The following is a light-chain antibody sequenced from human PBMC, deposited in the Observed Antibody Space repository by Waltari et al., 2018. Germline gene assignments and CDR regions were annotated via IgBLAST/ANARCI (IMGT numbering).Light chain of an antibody. V-gene: IGLV3-1*01. CDR1: KLGDKY. CDR2: QDS. Sequence: SYELTQPPSVSVSPGQTASITCSGDKLGDKYACWYQQKPGQSPVLVIEQDSKRPSGIPGRFSGSNSGNTATLTISGTQAMDEADYYCQAWDSGVVFGGGTKLTVL. J-gene: IGLJ2*01. CDR3: QAWDSGVV.